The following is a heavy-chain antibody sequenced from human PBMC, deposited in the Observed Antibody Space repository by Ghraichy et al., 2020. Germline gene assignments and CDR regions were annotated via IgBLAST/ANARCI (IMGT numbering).Heavy chain of an antibody. CDR3: SRDLRWVGPTSYYALDV. D-gene: IGHD1-26*01. Sequence: SQTLSLTCSVSGGSISSNTYYWGWIRQPPGKGLEWIGTIYYSGYTYYNPSLKSRVTISVDTSKNQFSLKLNSVTAAATAVYYCSRDLRWVGPTSYYALDVWVQGTTVTFPS. CDR2: IYYSGYT. V-gene: IGHV4-39*07. CDR1: GGSISSNTYY. J-gene: IGHJ6*02.